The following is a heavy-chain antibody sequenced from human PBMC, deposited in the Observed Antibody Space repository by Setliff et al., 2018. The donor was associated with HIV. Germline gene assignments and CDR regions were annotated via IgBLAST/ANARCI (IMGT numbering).Heavy chain of an antibody. J-gene: IGHJ6*03. CDR2: IYYSGTT. CDR3: ASEAWTSYRSSSGYYYYYMDV. V-gene: IGHV4-59*01. Sequence: SETLSLTCTVSGGSTSNEYWTWIRQPPGKGLEWIGYIYYSGTTKYNPSLKSRVTISVDTSKNQFSLKLSSVTAADTAVYYCASEAWTSYRSSSGYYYYYMDVWGKGTTVTVS. CDR1: GGSTSNEY. D-gene: IGHD6-6*01.